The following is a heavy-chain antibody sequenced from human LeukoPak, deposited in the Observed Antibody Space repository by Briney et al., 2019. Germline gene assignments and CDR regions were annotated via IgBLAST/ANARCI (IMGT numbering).Heavy chain of an antibody. D-gene: IGHD3-3*01. J-gene: IGHJ6*03. Sequence: PGGSLRLSCAASGLTFSSDGMSWVRQAPGKGLEWVSVISGSGRNTYYADSVKGRFTISRDNSKNTLYLQMNSLGADDTAVYYCAKSIEGVVRGTYYYSYMDVWGKGTTVTVSS. CDR1: GLTFSSDG. CDR2: ISGSGRNT. CDR3: AKSIEGVVRGTYYYSYMDV. V-gene: IGHV3-23*01.